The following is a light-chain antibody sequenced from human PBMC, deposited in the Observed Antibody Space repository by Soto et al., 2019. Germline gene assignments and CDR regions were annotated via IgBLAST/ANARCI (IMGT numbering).Light chain of an antibody. V-gene: IGLV2-23*01. CDR1: SGFVGSFSL. Sequence: QSVLNPAASVSGSPGQSFTISCTGTSGFVGSFSLVSWYRQHPGKFPKVMISEGHRRPSGVPDRFSGSTSVNSASLTISGLQADDEADYYCCLYIGATTYVFGTGTKGTVL. CDR3: CLYIGATTYV. J-gene: IGLJ1*01. CDR2: EGH.